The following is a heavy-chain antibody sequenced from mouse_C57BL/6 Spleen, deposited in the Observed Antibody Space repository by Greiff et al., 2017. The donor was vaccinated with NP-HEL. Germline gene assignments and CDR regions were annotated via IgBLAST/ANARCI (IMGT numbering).Heavy chain of an antibody. J-gene: IGHJ1*03. CDR3: ARSPGRSYGYFDV. V-gene: IGHV1-59*01. D-gene: IGHD1-1*01. CDR2: IDPSDSYT. CDR1: GYTFTSYW. Sequence: QVQLKQPGAELVRPGTSVKLSCKASGYTFTSYWMHWVKQRPGQGLEWIGVIDPSDSYTNYNQKFKGKATLTVDTSSSTAYMQLSSLTSEDSAVYYGARSPGRSYGYFDVWGTGTTVTVSS.